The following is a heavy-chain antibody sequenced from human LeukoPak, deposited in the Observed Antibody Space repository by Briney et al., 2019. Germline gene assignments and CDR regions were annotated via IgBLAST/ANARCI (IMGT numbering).Heavy chain of an antibody. CDR2: IYYSGST. Sequence: MSSETLSLTCAVYGGSFSGYYWSWIRQPPGKGLEWIGYIYYSGSTYYNPSLKSRVTISVDTSKNQFSLKLSSVTAADTAVYYCARETTVVETDAFDIWGQGTMVTVSS. J-gene: IGHJ3*02. V-gene: IGHV4-30-4*08. CDR1: GGSFSGYY. D-gene: IGHD4-23*01. CDR3: ARETTVVETDAFDI.